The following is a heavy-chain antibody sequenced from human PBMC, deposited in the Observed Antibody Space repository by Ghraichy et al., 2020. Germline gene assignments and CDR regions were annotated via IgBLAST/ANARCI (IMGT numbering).Heavy chain of an antibody. CDR3: ARGPRGYSYGYRVLRYFDL. V-gene: IGHV4-34*01. CDR2: INHSGST. D-gene: IGHD5-18*01. Sequence: SQTLSLTCAVYGGSFSGYYWSWIRQPPGKGLEWIGEINHSGSTNYNPSLKSRVTISVDTSKNQFSLKLSSVTAADTAVYYCARGPRGYSYGYRVLRYFDLWGRGTLVTVSS. J-gene: IGHJ2*01. CDR1: GGSFSGYY.